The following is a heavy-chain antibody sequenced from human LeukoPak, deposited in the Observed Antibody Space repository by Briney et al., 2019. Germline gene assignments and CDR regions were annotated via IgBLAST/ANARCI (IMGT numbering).Heavy chain of an antibody. CDR2: INHSGST. Sequence: SETLSLTCGVYGGSFSGYYWTWIRQPPGKGLEWIGEINHSGSTNYNPSLKSRVTISVDTSKNQFSLKLSSVTAADTAVYYCARFYGYSYYWGQGTLVTVSS. V-gene: IGHV4-34*01. CDR1: GGSFSGYY. D-gene: IGHD2-15*01. CDR3: ARFYGYSYY. J-gene: IGHJ4*02.